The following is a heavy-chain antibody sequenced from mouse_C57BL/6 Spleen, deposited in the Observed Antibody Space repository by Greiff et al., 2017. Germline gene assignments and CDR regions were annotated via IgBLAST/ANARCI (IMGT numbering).Heavy chain of an antibody. D-gene: IGHD1-1*01. V-gene: IGHV1-50*01. Sequence: VQLQQSGAELVKPGASVKLSCKASGYTFTSYWMQWVKQRPGQGLEWIGEIDPSASYTNYNQKFKGKATLTVDTSSSTAYMQLSSLTSEDSAVYYCARRYDGSGGYFDYWGQGTTLTVSS. CDR2: IDPSASYT. CDR3: ARRYDGSGGYFDY. J-gene: IGHJ2*01. CDR1: GYTFTSYW.